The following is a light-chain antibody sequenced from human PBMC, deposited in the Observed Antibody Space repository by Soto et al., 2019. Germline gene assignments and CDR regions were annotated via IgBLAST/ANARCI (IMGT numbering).Light chain of an antibody. CDR2: EVT. J-gene: IGLJ1*01. CDR1: SSDVGGYRY. V-gene: IGLV2-8*01. Sequence: QSALTQPPSASGSPGQSVTISCTGTSSDVGGYRYVSWYQQHPGKAPKLMIYEVTERTSGTPDRFSGSKSGNTASLTVSGLQAEDGADYYCSSYAGGNSFVFGTGTKLTVL. CDR3: SSYAGGNSFV.